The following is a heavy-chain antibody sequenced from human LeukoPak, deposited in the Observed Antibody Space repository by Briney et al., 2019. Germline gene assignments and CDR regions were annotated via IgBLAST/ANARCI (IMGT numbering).Heavy chain of an antibody. V-gene: IGHV7-4-1*02. CDR1: GYTFTNYA. J-gene: IGHJ6*02. D-gene: IGHD3-22*01. CDR2: INTNTGNP. Sequence: ASVKVSCKASGYTFTNYAMNWVRQAPGQGLEWMGWINTNTGNPTYAQGFTGRFVFSLDTSVSTAYLQISSLKAEDTAVYYCARVGNYYDSSGHYYGMDVWGQGTTVTVSS. CDR3: ARVGNYYDSSGHYYGMDV.